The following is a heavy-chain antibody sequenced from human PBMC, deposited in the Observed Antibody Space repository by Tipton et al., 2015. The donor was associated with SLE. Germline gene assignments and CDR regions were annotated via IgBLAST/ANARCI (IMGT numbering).Heavy chain of an antibody. CDR3: ARARFRLEHYYYAMDV. CDR1: GGSISGHY. V-gene: IGHV4-59*11. D-gene: IGHD3-3*01. J-gene: IGHJ6*02. Sequence: TLSLTCSVSGGSISGHYWSWIRQPPGRGLEWIGYIYFSGPTNYNPPLKSRVTISVDTSKNQFSLKLNSVTTADTAVYYCARARFRLEHYYYAMDVWGQGTTVTVSS. CDR2: IYFSGPT.